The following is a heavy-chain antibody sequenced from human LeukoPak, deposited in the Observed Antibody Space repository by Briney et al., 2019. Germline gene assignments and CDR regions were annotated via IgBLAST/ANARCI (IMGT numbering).Heavy chain of an antibody. Sequence: GSLRLSCAASGFTFSSYWMSWVRQAPGKGLEWVANIKQDGREKYYVDSVKGRFTISRDNSKNTLYLQMNSLRAEDTAVYYCARVNSGSSSHFDYWGQGTLVTVSS. J-gene: IGHJ4*02. V-gene: IGHV3-7*01. CDR1: GFTFSSYW. CDR3: ARVNSGSSSHFDY. CDR2: IKQDGREK. D-gene: IGHD1-26*01.